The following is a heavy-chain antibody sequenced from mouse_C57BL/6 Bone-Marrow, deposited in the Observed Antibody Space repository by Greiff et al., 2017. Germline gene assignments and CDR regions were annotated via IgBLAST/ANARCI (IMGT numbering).Heavy chain of an antibody. CDR3: ARTGGYDVGFAY. V-gene: IGHV1-81*01. J-gene: IGHJ3*01. CDR2: IYPRSGNT. CDR1: GYTFTSYG. D-gene: IGHD2-2*01. Sequence: QVQLQQSGAELARPGASVKLSCKASGYTFTSYGISWVKQRTGKGLEWIGEIYPRSGNTYYNEQFKGKATMTADKSSRTAYMELRSRTSEDYAAYFCARTGGYDVGFAYWGQGTLVTGSA.